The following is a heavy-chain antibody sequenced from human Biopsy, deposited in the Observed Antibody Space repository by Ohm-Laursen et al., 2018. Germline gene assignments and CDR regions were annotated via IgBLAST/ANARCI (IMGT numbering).Heavy chain of an antibody. Sequence: SLRLSCAASGFTFSTYGMSWVRQAAGKGLEWVSGIRNGGSYKYYADSVKGRFTMSRDNSKNTLFLQMNSLRAEDTGVYYCARDPIVGSKADGMDVWGQGTTVTVSS. J-gene: IGHJ6*02. CDR3: ARDPIVGSKADGMDV. D-gene: IGHD1-26*01. CDR2: IRNGGSYK. CDR1: GFTFSTYG. V-gene: IGHV3-23*03.